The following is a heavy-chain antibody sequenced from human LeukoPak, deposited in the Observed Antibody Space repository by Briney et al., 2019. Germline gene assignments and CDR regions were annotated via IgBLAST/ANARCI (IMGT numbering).Heavy chain of an antibody. CDR2: ISSSSSYI. CDR1: GFTFSSCS. Sequence: GGSLRLSCAASGFTFSSCSMNWVRQAPGKGLEWVSSISSSSSYIYYADSVKGRFTISRDNAKNSLYLQMNSLRAEDTAVYYCARDSAGTTGYWGQGTLVTVSS. D-gene: IGHD1-7*01. CDR3: ARDSAGTTGY. V-gene: IGHV3-21*01. J-gene: IGHJ4*02.